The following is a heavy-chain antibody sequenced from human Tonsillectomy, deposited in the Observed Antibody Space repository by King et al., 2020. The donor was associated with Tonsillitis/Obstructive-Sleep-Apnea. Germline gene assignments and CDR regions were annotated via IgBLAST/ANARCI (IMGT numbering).Heavy chain of an antibody. V-gene: IGHV3-23*04. D-gene: IGHD3-22*01. CDR3: AKNYYDSSGPRYFYYYMDV. CDR2: ISSSGGST. Sequence: VQLVESGGGLVQPGGSLRLSCAASGFTFNTYAMSWVRQAPGKGLEWVSAISSSGGSTYYADSVKGRSTISRDNSKNTLYLQMNSLRAEDTAVYYCAKNYYDSSGPRYFYYYMDVWGRGTTVTVSS. J-gene: IGHJ6*03. CDR1: GFTFNTYA.